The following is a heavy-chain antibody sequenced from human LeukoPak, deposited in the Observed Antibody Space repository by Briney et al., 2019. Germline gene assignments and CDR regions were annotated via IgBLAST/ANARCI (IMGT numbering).Heavy chain of an antibody. Sequence: GGSLRLSCAASGFTVSFNYMNWFRQAPGRGLEWVSLIDGDTTHYADSVKGRFTICKDKSKNTLYLQMNTLRAEDTAVYFCTDGDLAHWGQGTLVTVSS. J-gene: IGHJ4*02. CDR1: GFTVSFNY. D-gene: IGHD7-27*01. CDR2: IDGDTT. V-gene: IGHV3-53*01. CDR3: TDGDLAH.